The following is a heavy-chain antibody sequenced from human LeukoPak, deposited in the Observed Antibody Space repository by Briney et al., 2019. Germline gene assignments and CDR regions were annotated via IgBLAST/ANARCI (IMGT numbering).Heavy chain of an antibody. CDR1: GFTFSNSA. D-gene: IGHD3-10*01. Sequence: PGGSLRLSCAASGFTFSNSAMSWVRQAPGKGLEWVSTLSGSGITTYYADSVKGRFTISRDNSKNTLYLQMNSLRAEDTAVYYCARGPGTMVRGVITDYYYYYYMDVWGKGTTVTVSS. CDR3: ARGPGTMVRGVITDYYYYYYMDV. V-gene: IGHV3-23*01. CDR2: LSGSGITT. J-gene: IGHJ6*03.